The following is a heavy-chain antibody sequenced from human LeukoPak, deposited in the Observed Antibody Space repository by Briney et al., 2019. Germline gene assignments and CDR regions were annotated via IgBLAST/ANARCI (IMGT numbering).Heavy chain of an antibody. CDR1: GGSISSYY. D-gene: IGHD3-22*01. CDR3: ARLGSSGYYVHY. CDR2: IYYSGST. Sequence: SETLSLTCTVSGGSISSYYWSGIRQPPGKGLEWIGYIYYSGSTNYNPSLKSRVTISVDTSKNQFSLKLSSVTAADTAVYYCARLGSSGYYVHYWGQGTLVTVSS. J-gene: IGHJ4*02. V-gene: IGHV4-59*01.